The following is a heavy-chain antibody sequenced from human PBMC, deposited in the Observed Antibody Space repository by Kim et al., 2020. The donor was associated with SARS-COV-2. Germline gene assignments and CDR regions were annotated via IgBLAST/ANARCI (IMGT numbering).Heavy chain of an antibody. CDR2: ISSSGSTI. D-gene: IGHD6-19*01. Sequence: GGSLRLSCAASGFTFSSYEMNWVRQAPGKGLEWVSYISSSGSTIYYADSVKGRFTISRDNAKNSLYLQLNGLRAEETAVYYCARVSSGGHFDPWGQGTLLTVSS. CDR1: GFTFSSYE. CDR3: ARVSSGGHFDP. V-gene: IGHV3-48*03. J-gene: IGHJ5*02.